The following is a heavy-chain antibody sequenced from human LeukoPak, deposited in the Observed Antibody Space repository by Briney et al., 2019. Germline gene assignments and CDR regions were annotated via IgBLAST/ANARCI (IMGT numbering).Heavy chain of an antibody. CDR1: GFTFDDYA. D-gene: IGHD3-22*01. CDR3: AKDMDYYDSSGNFDY. V-gene: IGHV3-9*01. CDR2: ISWNSGSI. Sequence: PGGSPRLSCAASGFTFDDYAMHWVRQAPGKGLEWVSGISWNSGSIGYADSVKGRFTISRDNAKNSLYLQMNSLRAEDTALYYCAKDMDYYDSSGNFDYWGQGTLVTVSS. J-gene: IGHJ4*02.